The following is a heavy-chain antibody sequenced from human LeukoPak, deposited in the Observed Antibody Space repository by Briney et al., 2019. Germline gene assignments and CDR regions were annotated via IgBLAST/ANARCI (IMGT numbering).Heavy chain of an antibody. D-gene: IGHD2-2*02. CDR2: INPNSGRT. CDR3: ARSDVLCSTPAGYTIDS. V-gene: IGHV1-2*02. Sequence: ASVKVSCKGSGFTFTDSYMHWVRQAPGQGLEWMGWINPNSGRTNSAQRFQGRVTMTTDTSVSTAYMELTRLRSDDTAVYYCARSDVLCSTPAGYTIDSWGKGTLVTVSS. J-gene: IGHJ4*02. CDR1: GFTFTDSY.